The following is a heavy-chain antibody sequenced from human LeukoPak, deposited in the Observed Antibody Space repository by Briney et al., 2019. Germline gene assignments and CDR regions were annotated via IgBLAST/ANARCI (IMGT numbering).Heavy chain of an antibody. Sequence: PSETLSLTCTVSGGSISSYYWSWIRQPPGKGLESIGFIYYSGSTNYNTSLKSRVTISVDTSKNQFFLKLSSVTAADTAVYYCVRGRGPWGYWGQGTLVTVSS. CDR2: IYYSGST. CDR3: VRGRGPWGY. J-gene: IGHJ4*02. D-gene: IGHD3-10*01. CDR1: GGSISSYY. V-gene: IGHV4-59*08.